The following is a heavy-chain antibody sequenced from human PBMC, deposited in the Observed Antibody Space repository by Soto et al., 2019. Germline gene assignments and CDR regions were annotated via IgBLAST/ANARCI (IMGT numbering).Heavy chain of an antibody. CDR1: GFTFSSYS. CDR2: ISSSSSYI. CDR3: ARDRPSRYYDSSGYSKGAEYFQH. V-gene: IGHV3-21*01. D-gene: IGHD3-22*01. J-gene: IGHJ1*01. Sequence: GGSLRLSCAASGFTFSSYSMNWVRQAPGKGLEWVSSISSSSSYIYYADPVKGRFTISRDNAKNSLYLQMNSLRAEDTAVYYCARDRPSRYYDSSGYSKGAEYFQHWGQGTLVTVSS.